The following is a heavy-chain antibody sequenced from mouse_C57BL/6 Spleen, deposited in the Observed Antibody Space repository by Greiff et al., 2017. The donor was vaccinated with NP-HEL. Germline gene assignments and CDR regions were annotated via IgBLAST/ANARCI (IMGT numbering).Heavy chain of an antibody. V-gene: IGHV1-72*01. Sequence: QVQLKQPGAELVKPGASVKLSCKASGYTFTSYWMHWVKQRPGRGLEWIGRIDPNSGGTKYNEKFKSKATLTVDKPSSTAYMQLSSLTSEDSAVYYCARRTLDYDWFAYWGQGTLVTVSA. J-gene: IGHJ3*01. CDR3: ARRTLDYDWFAY. CDR1: GYTFTSYW. CDR2: IDPNSGGT. D-gene: IGHD2-4*01.